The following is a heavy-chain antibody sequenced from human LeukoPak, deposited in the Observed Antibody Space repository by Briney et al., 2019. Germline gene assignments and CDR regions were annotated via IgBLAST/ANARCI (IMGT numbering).Heavy chain of an antibody. Sequence: SETLSLTCAVYGGSLSDYYWSWIRQPPGKGLEWIGEVNHSGSAIYNPSLRSRVTISIDTSKNQFSLNLRSVTTADTALYYCARESDTSGYYSRNYWGQGTLVTVSS. CDR3: ARESDTSGYYSRNY. J-gene: IGHJ4*02. CDR1: GGSLSDYY. V-gene: IGHV4-34*01. CDR2: VNHSGSA. D-gene: IGHD3-22*01.